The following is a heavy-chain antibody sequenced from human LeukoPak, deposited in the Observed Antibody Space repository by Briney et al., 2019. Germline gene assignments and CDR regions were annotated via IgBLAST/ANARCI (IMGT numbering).Heavy chain of an antibody. D-gene: IGHD6-6*01. J-gene: IGHJ6*03. Sequence: SETLSLTCTVSSGSIRSYYWSWIRQPPGKGLEWIGNIYSSGNTNYDSSLKSRVTISVDTSKNQFSLKLSSVTAADTAIYYCARQGIAARLYYYYFMDVWGKGTTVTVSS. CDR1: SGSIRSYY. CDR3: ARQGIAARLYYYYFMDV. V-gene: IGHV4-59*08. CDR2: IYSSGNT.